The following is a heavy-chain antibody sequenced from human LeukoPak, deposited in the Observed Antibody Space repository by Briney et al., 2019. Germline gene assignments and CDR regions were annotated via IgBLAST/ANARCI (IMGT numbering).Heavy chain of an antibody. Sequence: SDTLSLTCTVSGGSISSGGYYWSWIRQHPGKGLEWIGYIYYSGSTYYNPSLKSRVTKSVDTSKNQFSLKLSSVTAADTAVYYCARERGSSYFDYWGQGTLVTVSS. J-gene: IGHJ4*02. V-gene: IGHV4-31*03. D-gene: IGHD3-16*01. CDR2: IYYSGST. CDR3: ARERGSSYFDY. CDR1: GGSISSGGYY.